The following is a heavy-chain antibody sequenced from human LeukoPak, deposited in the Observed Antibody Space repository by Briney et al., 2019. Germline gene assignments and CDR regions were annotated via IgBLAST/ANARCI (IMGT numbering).Heavy chain of an antibody. Sequence: GGSLRLSCAASGFTFSSYGMHWVRQAPGKGLEWVAVIWYDGSNKYYADSVKGRFTISRDNSKNTLYLQMNSLRAEDTAVYYCAKGGRYYYGSGSYYNLDYWGQGTLVTVSS. CDR3: AKGGRYYYGSGSYYNLDY. J-gene: IGHJ4*02. V-gene: IGHV3-33*06. CDR1: GFTFSSYG. D-gene: IGHD3-10*01. CDR2: IWYDGSNK.